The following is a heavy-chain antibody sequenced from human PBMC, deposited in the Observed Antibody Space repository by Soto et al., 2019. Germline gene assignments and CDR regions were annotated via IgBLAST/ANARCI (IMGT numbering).Heavy chain of an antibody. V-gene: IGHV1-69*08. CDR1: GGTFSSYT. D-gene: IGHD2-8*02. Sequence: QVQLVQSGAEVKKPGSSVKVSCKASGGTFSSYTISWVRQAPGQGLEWMGRIIPILGIANYAQKFQGRVTITADKSTSTAYMQLSSLRSVDTAVYYCARDPSTGTFQHWGQGTLVTVSS. J-gene: IGHJ1*01. CDR2: IIPILGIA. CDR3: ARDPSTGTFQH.